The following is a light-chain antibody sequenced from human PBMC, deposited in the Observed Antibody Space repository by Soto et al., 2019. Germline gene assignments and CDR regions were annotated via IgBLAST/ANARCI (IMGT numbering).Light chain of an antibody. J-gene: IGLJ2*01. V-gene: IGLV1-44*01. CDR1: SSNIGSNT. CDR2: NNN. CDR3: AAWDDSLNGVV. Sequence: QSVVTQPPSASGTPGQRVTMSCSGSSSNIGSNTVNWYQQLPGTAPKLLIYNNNQWPSGVPDRFSGSKSGTSASLAISGLQSEDEADYYCAAWDDSLNGVVFGGGTKLTVL.